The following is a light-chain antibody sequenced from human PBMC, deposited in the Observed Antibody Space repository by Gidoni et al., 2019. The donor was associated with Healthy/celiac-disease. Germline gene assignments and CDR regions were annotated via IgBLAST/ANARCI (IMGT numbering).Light chain of an antibody. Sequence: NFMLTQPHPVSESPGKTVTISCTGSSGSIASNYVQWYQQRPGSAPTTVIYEDTQRPSGVPDRFSCSIDSSSTSASLTISGLNTEDEADYYCQSYDSSNHLWVFGGGTKLTVL. CDR2: EDT. CDR3: QSYDSSNHLWV. J-gene: IGLJ3*02. V-gene: IGLV6-57*02. CDR1: SGSIASNY.